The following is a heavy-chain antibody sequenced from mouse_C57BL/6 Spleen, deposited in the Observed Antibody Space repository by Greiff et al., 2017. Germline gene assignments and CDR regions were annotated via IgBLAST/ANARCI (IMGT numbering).Heavy chain of an antibody. J-gene: IGHJ2*01. Sequence: QVQLQQPGTELVKPGASVKLSCKASGYTFTSYWMHWVKQRPGQGLEWIGNINPSNGGTNYNEKFKSKATLTVDKSSSTAYMQLSSLTSEDSEVYYCARYPITTVVPYYFDYWGQGTTLTVSS. CDR2: INPSNGGT. CDR3: ARYPITTVVPYYFDY. V-gene: IGHV1-53*01. D-gene: IGHD1-1*01. CDR1: GYTFTSYW.